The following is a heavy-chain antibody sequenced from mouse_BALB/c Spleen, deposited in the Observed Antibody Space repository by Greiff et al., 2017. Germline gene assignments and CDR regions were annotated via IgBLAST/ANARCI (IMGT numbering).Heavy chain of an antibody. D-gene: IGHD2-10*02. V-gene: IGHV3-2*02. J-gene: IGHJ4*01. Sequence: DVKLQESGPGLVKPSQSLSLTCTVTGYSITSDYAWNWIRQFPGNKLEWMGYISYSGSTSYNPSLKSRISITRDTSKNQFFLQLNSVTTEDTATYYCARGGEYGNYGAMDYWGQGTSVTVSS. CDR3: ARGGEYGNYGAMDY. CDR2: ISYSGST. CDR1: GYSITSDYA.